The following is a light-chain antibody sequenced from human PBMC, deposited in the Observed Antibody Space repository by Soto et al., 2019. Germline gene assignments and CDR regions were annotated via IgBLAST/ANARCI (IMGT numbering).Light chain of an antibody. CDR1: QSISSY. Sequence: DIQMTQSPSSLSASVGDRVTITCRASQSISSYLNWYQQKPGKAPKLLIYAASSLQSGVPSRFSGSGSGTDFTLTISSLEPEDFAVYYCLQRRNWPLTFGGGTKVEIK. CDR3: LQRRNWPLT. CDR2: AAS. V-gene: IGKV1-39*01. J-gene: IGKJ4*01.